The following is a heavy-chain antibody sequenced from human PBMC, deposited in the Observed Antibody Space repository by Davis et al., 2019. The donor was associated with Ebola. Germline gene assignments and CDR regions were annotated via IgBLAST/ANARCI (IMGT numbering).Heavy chain of an antibody. J-gene: IGHJ4*02. Sequence: GESLKISCAASGFTFSSYAMTWVRQAPGKGLEWVSSISSSSGRTYYADSGRGRFTISRDNSKNTLYLQLNSLRAEDAAVYYCTRTFYSGSGTYYNPDYWGQGTLVTVSS. CDR3: TRTFYSGSGTYYNPDY. V-gene: IGHV3-23*01. D-gene: IGHD3-10*01. CDR2: ISSSSGRT. CDR1: GFTFSSYA.